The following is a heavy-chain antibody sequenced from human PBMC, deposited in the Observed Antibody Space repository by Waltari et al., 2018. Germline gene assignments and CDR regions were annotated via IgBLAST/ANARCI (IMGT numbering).Heavy chain of an antibody. CDR3: ARGSRYCTSTTCPSSAFDV. CDR1: GYTFTEYS. D-gene: IGHD2-2*01. Sequence: QVQLVQSGAEVKKPGASVKVSCKASGYTFTEYSIHWVRQAPGQGLEWMGWISPNSGDTKFAQRFQGRVTMTRDTSISTAYMELSRLTSDDTAVYYCARGSRYCTSTTCPSSAFDVWGQGTTVTVSS. J-gene: IGHJ6*02. CDR2: ISPNSGDT. V-gene: IGHV1-2*02.